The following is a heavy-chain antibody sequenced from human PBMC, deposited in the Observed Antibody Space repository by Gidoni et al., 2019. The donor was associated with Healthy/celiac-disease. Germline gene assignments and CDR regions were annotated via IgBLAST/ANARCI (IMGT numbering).Heavy chain of an antibody. CDR2: ISSSSSYT. J-gene: IGHJ4*02. Sequence: QVQLVESGGGLVKPGGSLRLLFAASVFPFSDYYMSWIRHAPGKGLEWVSYISSSSSYTNYADSVKGRFTISRDNAKNSLYLQMNSLRAEDTAVYYCARESSGWEFDYWGQGTLVTVSA. V-gene: IGHV3-11*06. CDR3: ARESSGWEFDY. CDR1: VFPFSDYY. D-gene: IGHD6-19*01.